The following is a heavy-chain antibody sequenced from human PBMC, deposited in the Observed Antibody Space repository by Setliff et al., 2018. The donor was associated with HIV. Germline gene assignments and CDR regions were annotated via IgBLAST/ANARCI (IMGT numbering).Heavy chain of an antibody. CDR1: GFTFSTYA. CDR3: ARESSTVRGVIDI. CDR2: ISYDGSKK. J-gene: IGHJ3*02. V-gene: IGHV3-30*07. D-gene: IGHD3-10*01. Sequence: SLRLSCAASGFTFSTYAMHWVRQAPGKGLEWVAIISYDGSKKYYADSVKGRFTVSRDNSKNTVYLQMNSLRDEDRAVYYCARESSTVRGVIDIWGQGTMVTVSS.